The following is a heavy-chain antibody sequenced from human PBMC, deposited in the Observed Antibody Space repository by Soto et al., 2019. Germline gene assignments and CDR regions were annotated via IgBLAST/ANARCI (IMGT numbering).Heavy chain of an antibody. CDR3: AKPPSYYYYGMDV. CDR1: GFTFSSYA. Sequence: GGSLRLSCAASGFTFSSYAMSWVRQAPGKGLEWVSAISGSGGSTYYADSVKGRFTISRDNSKNKLYLQMNSLRAEDTAVYYCAKPPSYYYYGMDVWGQGTTVTVSS. CDR2: ISGSGGST. V-gene: IGHV3-23*01. J-gene: IGHJ6*02.